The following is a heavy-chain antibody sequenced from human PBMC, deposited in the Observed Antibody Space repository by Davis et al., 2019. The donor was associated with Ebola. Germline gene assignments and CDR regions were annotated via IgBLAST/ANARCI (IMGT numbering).Heavy chain of an antibody. CDR3: VKDTPNIWFDV. CDR1: GFAFSSYV. CDR2: LGTSADT. Sequence: GESLKISCAASGFAFSSYVMSWVRRAPGKGLEWVSTLGTSADTYYAASVKGRFTISRDNSKNTLHLQMNSLRVEDTAIYYCVKDTPNIWFDVWGQGTMVTVSS. J-gene: IGHJ3*01. D-gene: IGHD2-15*01. V-gene: IGHV3-23*01.